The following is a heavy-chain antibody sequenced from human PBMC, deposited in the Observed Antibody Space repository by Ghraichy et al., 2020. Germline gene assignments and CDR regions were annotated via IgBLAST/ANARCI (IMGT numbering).Heavy chain of an antibody. CDR3: ARKDWFGDSGIDP. V-gene: IGHV1-69*13. J-gene: IGHJ5*02. D-gene: IGHD3-10*01. CDR2: IIPIFGTA. Sequence: SVKVSCKASGGTFSNYAITWVRQAPGQGLEWMGGIIPIFGTAKYAQKFQGRVTITADESTSTAYMELNSLRSEDTAIYYCARKDWFGDSGIDPWGQGTLVTVSS. CDR1: GGTFSNYA.